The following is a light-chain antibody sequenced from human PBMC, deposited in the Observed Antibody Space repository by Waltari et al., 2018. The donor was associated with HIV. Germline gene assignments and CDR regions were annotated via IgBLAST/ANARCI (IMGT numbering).Light chain of an antibody. Sequence: SYVLTQPPSMSVSPGQPASITCSGDKLGDKFVCWYQQRPGQSPLMVIYQDTERPSGVPERFSGSNSGNTATLTISGTQPLDEADYYCQLWDNNNAVFGGGTKLTVL. CDR2: QDT. CDR1: KLGDKF. V-gene: IGLV3-1*01. J-gene: IGLJ2*01. CDR3: QLWDNNNAV.